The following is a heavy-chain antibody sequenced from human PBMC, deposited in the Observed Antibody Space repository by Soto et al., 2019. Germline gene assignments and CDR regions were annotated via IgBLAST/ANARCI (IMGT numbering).Heavy chain of an antibody. D-gene: IGHD5-12*01. V-gene: IGHV1-2*04. Sequence: ASVKGACKASGYKSTGFYIHWVRQKNRQGLEWMGWINPNSGDTNYAQKFQGWVTMTRDRSISTVYMELSRLKSDDTAVYYCARGRKYSGYDSDYWGQGTLVTVSS. CDR1: GYKSTGFY. CDR3: ARGRKYSGYDSDY. J-gene: IGHJ4*02. CDR2: INPNSGDT.